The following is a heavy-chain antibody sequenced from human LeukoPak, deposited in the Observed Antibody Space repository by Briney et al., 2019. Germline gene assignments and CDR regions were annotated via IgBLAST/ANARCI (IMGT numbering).Heavy chain of an antibody. CDR3: AKANSPNTMVRDPADAFDI. D-gene: IGHD3-10*01. CDR1: GFTVDDYA. Sequence: GRSLRPSSAASGFTVDDYAMHWVRQAQGKVLEWVSGFSWNSDRIGYADSVKGRFTISRDNAKNSLYLQMNSMRAEDKALYYCAKANSPNTMVRDPADAFDIWGQGTMVTVSS. CDR2: FSWNSDRI. J-gene: IGHJ3*02. V-gene: IGHV3-9*01.